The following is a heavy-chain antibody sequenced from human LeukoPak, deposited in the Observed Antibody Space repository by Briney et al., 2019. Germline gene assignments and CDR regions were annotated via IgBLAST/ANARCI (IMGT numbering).Heavy chain of an antibody. CDR2: IYSGGST. Sequence: SGGSLRLSCAASGFTVSSNYMSWVRQAPGKGLEWVSVIYSGGSTYYADSVKGRFTISRDNSKNTLYLQMNSLRAEDTAVYYCAKDTRYSGSYYFVFDYWGQGTLVTVSS. CDR3: AKDTRYSGSYYFVFDY. J-gene: IGHJ4*02. V-gene: IGHV3-53*01. D-gene: IGHD1-26*01. CDR1: GFTVSSNY.